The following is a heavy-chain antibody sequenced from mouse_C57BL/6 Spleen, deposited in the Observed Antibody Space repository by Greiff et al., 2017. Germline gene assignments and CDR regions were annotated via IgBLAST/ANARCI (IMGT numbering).Heavy chain of an antibody. J-gene: IGHJ2*01. Sequence: EVKLVESGGGLVQPKGSLKLSCAASGFSFNTYAMHWVRQAPGKGLEWVARIRSKSNNYATYYADSVKDRFTISRDDSKSMLYLQMNNLKTQDTTMYSWVRQGIYDGYYPYYFDYWGQGTTRTVSS. D-gene: IGHD2-3*01. V-gene: IGHV10-1*01. CDR1: GFSFNTYA. CDR3: VRQGIYDGYYPYYFDY. CDR2: IRSKSNNYAT.